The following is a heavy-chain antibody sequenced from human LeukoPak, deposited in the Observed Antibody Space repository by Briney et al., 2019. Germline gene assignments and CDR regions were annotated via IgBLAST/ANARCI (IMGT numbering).Heavy chain of an antibody. Sequence: ALVKVSCKVSGYSVTELSMHWVRQAPGLGLEWMGGFNREDAAPIYAQQFQGRVTMTEDTSTDTAYMELSSLRSEDTALYYCATLDSYYDKSGRPLLPDWGQGTLVTVSS. J-gene: IGHJ4*02. CDR2: FNREDAAP. CDR1: GYSVTELS. D-gene: IGHD3-22*01. V-gene: IGHV1-24*01. CDR3: ATLDSYYDKSGRPLLPD.